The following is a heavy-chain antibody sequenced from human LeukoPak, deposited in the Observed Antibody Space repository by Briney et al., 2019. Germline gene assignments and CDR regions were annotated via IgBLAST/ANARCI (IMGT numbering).Heavy chain of an antibody. CDR1: GGSISSSSHF. V-gene: IGHV4-39*01. D-gene: IGHD3-10*01. Sequence: SETLSLTCTVSGGSISSSSHFWSWLRQPPGKGLEWIASINYSGSTYYNPSLKSRVTISVYTSKNQFSLKLSSVTAADTAVFYCVRYVVSGSGIYYFDYWGQGTLVTVSS. CDR3: VRYVVSGSGIYYFDY. CDR2: INYSGST. J-gene: IGHJ4*02.